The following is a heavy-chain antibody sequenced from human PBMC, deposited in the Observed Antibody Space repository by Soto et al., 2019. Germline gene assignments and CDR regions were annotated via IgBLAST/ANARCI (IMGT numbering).Heavy chain of an antibody. J-gene: IGHJ4*02. CDR3: TTEKGY. Sequence: EVQLVESGGGLVKPGESLRLSCAASGFTFTNAWMNWVRQAPGKGLEWVGRIRSKTDGGTPDHAAPVKGRFTISRDDSKNTLYVQMNSLKTEDPAIYYCTTEKGYWGQGTLVTVSS. V-gene: IGHV3-15*07. CDR1: GFTFTNAW. CDR2: IRSKTDGGTP.